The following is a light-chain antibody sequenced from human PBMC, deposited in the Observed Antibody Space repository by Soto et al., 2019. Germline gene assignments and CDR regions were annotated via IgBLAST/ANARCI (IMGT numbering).Light chain of an antibody. CDR3: SSYTGSSTWV. CDR1: SSDAGGYNY. CDR2: EVS. Sequence: QSVLTQPASVSGSPGQSIAISCTGTSSDAGGYNYVSWYQQHPGKAPKLMIYEVSNRPSGVSNRFSGSKSGNTASLTISGLQAEDEADYYCSSYTGSSTWVFGGGTKLTVL. V-gene: IGLV2-14*01. J-gene: IGLJ3*02.